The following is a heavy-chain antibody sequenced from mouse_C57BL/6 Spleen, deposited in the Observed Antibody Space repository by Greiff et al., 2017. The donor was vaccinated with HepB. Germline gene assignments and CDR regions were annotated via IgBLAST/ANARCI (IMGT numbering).Heavy chain of an antibody. CDR2: IYPGDGDT. CDR3: ANGGLYYFDY. V-gene: IGHV1-82*01. CDR1: GYAFSSSW. J-gene: IGHJ2*01. Sequence: QVQLQQSGPELVKPGASVKISCKASGYAFSSSWMNWVKQRPGKGLEWIGRIYPGDGDTNYNGKFKGKATLTADKSSSTAYMQLSSLTSEDSAVYFCANGGLYYFDYWGQGTTLTVSS. D-gene: IGHD1-2*01.